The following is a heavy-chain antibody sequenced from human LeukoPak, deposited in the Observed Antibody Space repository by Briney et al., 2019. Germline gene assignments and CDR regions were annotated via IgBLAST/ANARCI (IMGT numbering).Heavy chain of an antibody. CDR3: TRDKGWELLVYFDY. Sequence: PGGSLRLSCTASGFTFGDYAMSWFRQAPGKGLEWVGFIRSKAYGGTTEYAASVEGRFTISRDDSKSIAYLQMNSLKTEDTAVYYCTRDKGWELLVYFDYWGQGTLVTVSS. CDR1: GFTFGDYA. D-gene: IGHD1-26*01. CDR2: IRSKAYGGTT. J-gene: IGHJ4*02. V-gene: IGHV3-49*03.